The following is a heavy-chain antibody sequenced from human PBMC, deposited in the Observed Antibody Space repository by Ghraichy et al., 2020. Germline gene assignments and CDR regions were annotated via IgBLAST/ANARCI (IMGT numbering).Heavy chain of an antibody. Sequence: ETLSLTCAVSGGSIISSNWWSWVRQPPGKGLEWIGEIYHTGSTNYNPSLKSRVTISLDKSKVQFSLNLSSVSAADTAIYFCARGAHGGYFDYWGQGTLVTVSS. CDR1: GGSIISSNW. CDR2: IYHTGST. V-gene: IGHV4-4*01. D-gene: IGHD2-15*01. CDR3: ARGAHGGYFDY. J-gene: IGHJ4*02.